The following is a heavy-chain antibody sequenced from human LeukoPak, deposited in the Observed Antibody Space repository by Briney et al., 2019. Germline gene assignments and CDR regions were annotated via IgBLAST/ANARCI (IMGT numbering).Heavy chain of an antibody. CDR1: GFTFSSYA. V-gene: IGHV3-23*01. CDR3: AKDQSRYYDSSGSLDY. J-gene: IGHJ4*02. D-gene: IGHD3-22*01. CDR2: ISGSGGST. Sequence: GGSLRLSCAASGFTFSSYAMSWVRQAPGKGLEWVSAISGSGGSTYYADSVKGRFTISRDNSKNTLYLQMNSLRAEDTAVYYCAKDQSRYYDSSGSLDYWGQGTLVTVSS.